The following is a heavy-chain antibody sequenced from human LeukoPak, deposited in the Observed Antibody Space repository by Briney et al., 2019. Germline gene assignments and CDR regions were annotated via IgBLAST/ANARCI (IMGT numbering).Heavy chain of an antibody. D-gene: IGHD3-10*01. CDR3: ARNMVREDQNFDY. CDR2: IIPIFGTA. V-gene: IGHV1-69*05. CDR1: GGTFSSYA. J-gene: IGHJ4*02. Sequence: ASVKVSCKASGGTFSSYAISWVRQAPGQGLEWMGRIIPIFGTANYAQKFQGRVTITTDESTSTAYMELSSLGSEDTAVYYCARNMVREDQNFDYWGQGTLVTVSS.